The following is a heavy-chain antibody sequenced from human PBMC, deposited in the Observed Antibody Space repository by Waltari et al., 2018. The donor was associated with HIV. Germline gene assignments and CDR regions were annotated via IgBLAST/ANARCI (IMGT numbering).Heavy chain of an antibody. CDR1: GFTDSSHS. CDR3: ASIAYCGGDCYPRGMDV. J-gene: IGHJ6*02. D-gene: IGHD2-21*02. CDR2: IYSGGST. Sequence: EVQLVESGGGLVQPGVSLRLSCAAYGFTDSSHSMTWVRQAPGKGLEWVSVIYSGGSTYYADSVKGRFTISRDNSKNTLYLKMNSLRAEDTAVYYCASIAYCGGDCYPRGMDVWGQGTTVTVSS. V-gene: IGHV3-66*01.